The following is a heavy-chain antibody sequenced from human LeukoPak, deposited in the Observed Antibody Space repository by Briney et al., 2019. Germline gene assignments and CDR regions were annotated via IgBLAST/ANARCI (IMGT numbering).Heavy chain of an antibody. D-gene: IGHD3-10*01. J-gene: IGHJ4*02. V-gene: IGHV4-4*07. CDR1: GASISSYY. Sequence: KPSETLSLTCTVSGASISSYYWSGIRQPAGKGLEWIGRGSTSGSTNYNPSLKSRVTMSVETSKNQFSLKLSSVTAADTAVYYCARDSYFGSGNYYIDYWGQGTLVTVSS. CDR3: ARDSYFGSGNYYIDY. CDR2: GSTSGST.